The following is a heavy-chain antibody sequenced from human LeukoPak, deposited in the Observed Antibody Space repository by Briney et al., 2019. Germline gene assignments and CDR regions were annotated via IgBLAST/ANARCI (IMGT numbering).Heavy chain of an antibody. J-gene: IGHJ4*02. V-gene: IGHV1-69*04. Sequence: ASVKVSCKASGYTFTSYGISWVRQAPGQGLEWMGRIIPILGIANYAQKFQGRVTITADKSTSTAYMELSSLRSEDTAVYYCARGPQGGPIGYWGQGTLVTVSS. CDR3: ARGPQGGPIGY. CDR1: GYTFTSYG. CDR2: IIPILGIA.